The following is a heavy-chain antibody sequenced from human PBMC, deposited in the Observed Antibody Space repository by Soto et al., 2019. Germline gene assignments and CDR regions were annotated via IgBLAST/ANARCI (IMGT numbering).Heavy chain of an antibody. CDR1: GFTFGDYA. J-gene: IGHJ6*02. CDR3: TRALIVVVPAAMEGSPVDYYYGMDV. CDR2: IRSKAYGGTA. D-gene: IGHD2-2*01. V-gene: IGHV3-49*03. Sequence: GGSLRLSCTASGFTFGDYAMSGFRQAPGKGLEWVGFIRSKAYGGTAEYAASVKGRFTISRDDSKSIAYLQMNSLKTEDTAVYYCTRALIVVVPAAMEGSPVDYYYGMDVWGQGTTVTVSS.